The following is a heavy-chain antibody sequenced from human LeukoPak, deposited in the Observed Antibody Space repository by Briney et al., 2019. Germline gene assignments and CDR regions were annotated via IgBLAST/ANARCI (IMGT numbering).Heavy chain of an antibody. Sequence: GGSLRLSCAASGFTFSSYSMNWVRQAPGKGLEWVSSISSSGSYIYYADSVKGRFTFSRDNAKNSLYLQMDSLRAEDTAVYYCARNRSGLVLDYWGQGTLVTVSS. CDR1: GFTFSSYS. D-gene: IGHD3-22*01. J-gene: IGHJ4*02. CDR2: ISSSGSYI. CDR3: ARNRSGLVLDY. V-gene: IGHV3-21*01.